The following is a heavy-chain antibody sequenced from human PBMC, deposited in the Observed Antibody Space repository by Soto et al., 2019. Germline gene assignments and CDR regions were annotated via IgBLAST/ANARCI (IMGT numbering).Heavy chain of an antibody. CDR1: GFTFSSYG. CDR3: AKDTSSGTLGLSDY. D-gene: IGHD1-26*01. J-gene: IGHJ4*02. CDR2: ISYDGSNK. Sequence: QVQLVESGGGVVQPGRSLRLSCAASGFTFSSYGMHWVRQAPGKGLEWVAVISYDGSNKYYADSVKGRFTISRDNSKNTLYLQMNSLRAEDTAVYYCAKDTSSGTLGLSDYWGQGTLVTVSS. V-gene: IGHV3-30*18.